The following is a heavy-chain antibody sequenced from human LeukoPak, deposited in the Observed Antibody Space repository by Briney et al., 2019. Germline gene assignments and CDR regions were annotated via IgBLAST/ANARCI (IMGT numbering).Heavy chain of an antibody. CDR3: ARDPGYSYGYPRGNWFDP. D-gene: IGHD5-18*01. CDR2: IYSGGST. V-gene: IGHV3-53*01. Sequence: GGSLRLSCAASGFTVSSNYMSWVRQAPGKGLEWVSVIYSGGSTYYADSVKGRFAISRDNSKNTLYLQMNSLRAEDAAVYYCARDPGYSYGYPRGNWFDPWGQGTLVTVSS. J-gene: IGHJ5*02. CDR1: GFTVSSNY.